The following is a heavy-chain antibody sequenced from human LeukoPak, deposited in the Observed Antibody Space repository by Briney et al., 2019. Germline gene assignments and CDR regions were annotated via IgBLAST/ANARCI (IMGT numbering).Heavy chain of an antibody. J-gene: IGHJ5*02. CDR3: VGSSGWAGWFDP. D-gene: IGHD6-19*01. Sequence: GGSLRLSCAASGFTFSSYSMNWVRQAPGKGLEWVSSISSSSSYIYYADSVKGRFTISRDNAKNSLYLQMNSLRAEDTAVYYCVGSSGWAGWFDPWGQGTLVTVSS. CDR1: GFTFSSYS. V-gene: IGHV3-21*01. CDR2: ISSSSSYI.